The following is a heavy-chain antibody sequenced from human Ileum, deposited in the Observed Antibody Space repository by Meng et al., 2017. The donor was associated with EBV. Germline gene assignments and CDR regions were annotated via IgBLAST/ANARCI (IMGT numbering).Heavy chain of an antibody. CDR1: GGSIKTDSY. CDR3: ARAPSTSSTRTFDY. D-gene: IGHD5/OR15-5a*01. CDR2: IFHSGSA. J-gene: IGHJ4*02. V-gene: IGHV4-38-2*02. Sequence: QLQLAVSGAGLLKPSKTLSLTCTVSGGSIKTDSYWGWIRQPPGKGLEWIGSIFHSGSAYYNPSLKSRVSISVHTSENYFSLNLRSVTAADTAVYYCARAPSTSSTRTFDYWGQGTLVTVSS.